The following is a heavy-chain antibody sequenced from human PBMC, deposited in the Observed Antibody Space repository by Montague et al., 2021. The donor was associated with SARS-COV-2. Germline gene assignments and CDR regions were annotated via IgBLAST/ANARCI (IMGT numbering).Heavy chain of an antibody. Sequence: SETLSLTCTVSGASISSYSWSWIRQPPGKGREWIGYMYNSEKINYNTSIQSRVTISVDTSKGQLSLELNSVTAADTAVYFCARAIVSGLCSGGSCYKGYYEYMDVWGKGTTVTVSS. J-gene: IGHJ6*03. CDR3: ARAIVSGLCSGGSCYKGYYEYMDV. V-gene: IGHV4-59*13. CDR2: MYNSEKI. CDR1: GASISSYS. D-gene: IGHD2-15*01.